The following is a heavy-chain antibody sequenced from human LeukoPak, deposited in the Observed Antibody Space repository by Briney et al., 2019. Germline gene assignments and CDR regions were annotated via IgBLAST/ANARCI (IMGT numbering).Heavy chain of an antibody. D-gene: IGHD1-26*01. CDR3: AREVWELPRDNWFDP. CDR2: IYYSGST. J-gene: IGHJ5*02. V-gene: IGHV4-39*07. CDR1: GGSISSSSYY. Sequence: PSETLSLTCTVSGGSISSSSYYWGWIRQPPGKGLEWIGSIYYSGSTYYNPSLKSRVTISVDTSKNQFSLKLSSVTAADTAVYYCAREVWELPRDNWFDPWGQGTLVTVSS.